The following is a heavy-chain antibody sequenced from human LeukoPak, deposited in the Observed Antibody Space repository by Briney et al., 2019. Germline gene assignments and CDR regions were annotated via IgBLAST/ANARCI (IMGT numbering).Heavy chain of an antibody. CDR2: VSDTGHT. CDR1: GGSIRNHY. D-gene: IGHD3-10*01. CDR3: ARDSSYTSGSYYDDYFDS. J-gene: IGHJ4*02. V-gene: IGHV4-59*11. Sequence: SETLSPTCTVSGGSIRNHYWSWVRQPPGKALEWVGYVSDTGHTNSNPSLESRVTISVDTSKNQFSLKLSSVTAADAAVYYCARDSSYTSGSYYDDYFDSWSQGTLVTVSS.